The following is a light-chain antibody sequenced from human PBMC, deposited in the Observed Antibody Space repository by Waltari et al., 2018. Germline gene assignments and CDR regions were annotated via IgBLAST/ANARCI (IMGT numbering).Light chain of an antibody. CDR1: QDVSNW. CDR2: AAS. J-gene: IGKJ2*01. Sequence: DIQMTQSPSSVSASVGDRVTITCRASQDVSNWLAWYQQKPGKAPKFLIYAASSLQRGVPSRFSGIGSGTDFTLTISSLQPDDFATYYCQQANTFPYTFGQGTKVEIK. V-gene: IGKV1-12*01. CDR3: QQANTFPYT.